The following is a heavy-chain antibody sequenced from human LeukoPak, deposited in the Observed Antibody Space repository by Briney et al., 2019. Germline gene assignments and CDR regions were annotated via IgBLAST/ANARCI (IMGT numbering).Heavy chain of an antibody. Sequence: HPGGSLRLSCAGSGFMFSSFSMSWVRHVPGKGLEWVSTISAGGTTYYADSVKGRFTISRDNSKNTLFLQMNSLRAEDTAIYYCAKRPAVVRGVIPYVDYWGQGTLVTVSS. J-gene: IGHJ4*02. D-gene: IGHD3-10*02. CDR1: GFMFSSFS. V-gene: IGHV3-23*01. CDR3: AKRPAVVRGVIPYVDY. CDR2: ISAGGTT.